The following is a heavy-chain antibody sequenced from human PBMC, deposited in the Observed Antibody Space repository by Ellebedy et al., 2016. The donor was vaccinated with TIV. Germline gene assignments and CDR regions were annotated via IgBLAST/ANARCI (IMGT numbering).Heavy chain of an antibody. CDR3: ARDSEGMDV. CDR2: IYSGGST. CDR1: GFTVSSNY. J-gene: IGHJ6*02. V-gene: IGHV3-66*01. Sequence: GESLKISXAASGFTVSSNYMSWVRQAPGKGLEWVSVIYSGGSTYYADSVKGRFTISRDNSKNTLYLQMNSLRAEDTAVYYCARDSEGMDVWGQGTTVTVSS.